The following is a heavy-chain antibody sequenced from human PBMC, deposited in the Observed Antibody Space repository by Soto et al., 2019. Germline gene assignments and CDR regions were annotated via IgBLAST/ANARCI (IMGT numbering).Heavy chain of an antibody. D-gene: IGHD2-2*01. Sequence: SETLSLTCTVSGGSISSYYWSWIRQPPGKGLEWIGYIYYSGSTNYNPSLKSRVTISVDTSKNQFSLKLSSVTAADTAVYYCARGGDIVVVPADGVFDYWGQGTLVTVSS. V-gene: IGHV4-59*01. CDR1: GGSISSYY. J-gene: IGHJ4*02. CDR3: ARGGDIVVVPADGVFDY. CDR2: IYYSGST.